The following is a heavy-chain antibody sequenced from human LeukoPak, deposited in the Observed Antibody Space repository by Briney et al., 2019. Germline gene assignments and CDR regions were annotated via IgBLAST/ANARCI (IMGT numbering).Heavy chain of an antibody. CDR3: ARADYGDYFFQH. CDR1: GYTFITYG. Sequence: ASVKVSCKASGYTFITYGINWVRQAPGQGLEWMGIINPSGGSTSYAQKFQGRVTMTRDMSTSTVYMELSSLRSEDTAVYYCARADYGDYFFQHWGQGTLVTVSS. D-gene: IGHD4-17*01. J-gene: IGHJ1*01. V-gene: IGHV1-46*01. CDR2: INPSGGST.